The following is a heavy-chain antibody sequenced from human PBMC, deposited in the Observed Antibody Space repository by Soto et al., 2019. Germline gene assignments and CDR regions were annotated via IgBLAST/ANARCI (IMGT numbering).Heavy chain of an antibody. CDR1: GGTFSSYT. CDR2: IIPILGIA. V-gene: IGHV1-69*02. CDR3: ARAYILTGYHEGVFDI. Sequence: SVKVSCKASGGTFSSYTISWVRQAPGQGLEWMGRIIPILGIANYAQKYQGRVTITADKSTSTAYMELSSLRSEDTAVYYCARAYILTGYHEGVFDIGGQGTMVTVSS. J-gene: IGHJ3*02. D-gene: IGHD3-9*01.